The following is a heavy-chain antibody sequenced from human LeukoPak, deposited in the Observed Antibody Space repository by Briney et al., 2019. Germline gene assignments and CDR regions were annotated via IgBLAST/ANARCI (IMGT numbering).Heavy chain of an antibody. Sequence: ASVKVSCKASGGTFSSYAISWVRQAPGQGLEWMGGIIPIFGTANYAQKYQGRVRITVDESTSKAYMELSSLRSEDTAVYYCAREVVVVAATRGHWFDPWGQGTLVTVSS. J-gene: IGHJ5*02. V-gene: IGHV1-69*13. CDR1: GGTFSSYA. D-gene: IGHD2-15*01. CDR2: IIPIFGTA. CDR3: AREVVVVAATRGHWFDP.